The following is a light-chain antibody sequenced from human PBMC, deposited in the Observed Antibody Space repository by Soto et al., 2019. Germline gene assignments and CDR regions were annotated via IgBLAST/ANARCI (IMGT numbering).Light chain of an antibody. V-gene: IGLV2-8*01. Sequence: QSVLTQPPSASGSPGQSVTISCTGTSSDVGNYNFVSWYRQHPGKAPKLIIYEVTKRPSGVPDRFSGSKSGNTASLTVSGFQAEDEADYYCSSYAGNNNMVFGGGTKLTVL. J-gene: IGLJ2*01. CDR1: SSDVGNYNF. CDR3: SSYAGNNNMV. CDR2: EVT.